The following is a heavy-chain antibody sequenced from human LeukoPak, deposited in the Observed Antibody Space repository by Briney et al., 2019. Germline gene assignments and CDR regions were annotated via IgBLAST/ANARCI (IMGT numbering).Heavy chain of an antibody. V-gene: IGHV4-38-2*02. D-gene: IGHD1-26*01. J-gene: IGHJ4*02. CDR1: GYSISTGYY. Sequence: SETLSLTCTVSGYSISTGYYWGWIRQPPVKGLEWIASIYHSGSTYYNPSLESRVTISVDTSKNQFSLKLSSVTAADTAVYYCARVGAGAYFDYWGQGTLVTVSS. CDR2: IYHSGST. CDR3: ARVGAGAYFDY.